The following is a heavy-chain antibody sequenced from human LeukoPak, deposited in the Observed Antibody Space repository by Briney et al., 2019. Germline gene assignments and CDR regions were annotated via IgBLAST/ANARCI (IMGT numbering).Heavy chain of an antibody. CDR3: ARSYCCGDCSDYYYYYMDV. CDR1: GYTFIDYY. J-gene: IGHJ6*03. Sequence: EASVKVSCKTSGYTFIDYYIHWVRQAPGQGFDWMGWINPKSGGTNYAQNFQGRVTMTRDTSTSTAYMQLSSLTSDDTAIYYCARSYCCGDCSDYYYYYMDVWGKGTTVTVSS. D-gene: IGHD2-21*02. CDR2: INPKSGGT. V-gene: IGHV1-2*02.